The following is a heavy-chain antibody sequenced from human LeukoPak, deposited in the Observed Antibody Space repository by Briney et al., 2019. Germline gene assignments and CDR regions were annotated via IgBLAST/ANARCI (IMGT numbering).Heavy chain of an antibody. CDR2: INFDGSST. V-gene: IGHV3-74*01. Sequence: GGSLRLSCAASGFTFSSHWMHWVRQAPGKGLVWVSRINFDGSSTSYADSVKGRFTISRDNAKNTLYLQMNSLRAEDTAVYYCARVRCCDYWGQGTLVTVSS. CDR1: GFTFSSHW. J-gene: IGHJ4*02. D-gene: IGHD2-8*01. CDR3: ARVRCCDY.